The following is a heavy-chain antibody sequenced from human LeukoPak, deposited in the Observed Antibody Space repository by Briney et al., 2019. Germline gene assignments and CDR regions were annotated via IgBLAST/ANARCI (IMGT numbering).Heavy chain of an antibody. D-gene: IGHD2-2*01. CDR1: GYTFTGYY. CDR2: INPNSGGT. J-gene: IGHJ6*03. V-gene: IGHV1-2*02. Sequence: ASVKVSCKASGYTFTGYYMHWVRQAPGQGLEWMGWINPNSGGTNYAQKFQGRVTMTRDTSISTAYMELSRLRSDDTAVYYCARDIVVVPAAIFKDRYYYYMDVWGKGTTVTVSS. CDR3: ARDIVVVPAAIFKDRYYYYMDV.